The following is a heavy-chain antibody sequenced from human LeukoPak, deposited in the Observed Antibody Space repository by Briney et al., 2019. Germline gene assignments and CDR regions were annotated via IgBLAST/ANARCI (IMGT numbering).Heavy chain of an antibody. CDR1: GFTFSNYG. V-gene: IGHV3-23*01. D-gene: IGHD3-10*01. J-gene: IGHJ3*02. CDR2: ITDSGGST. Sequence: GGTLRLSCAASGFTFSNYGMSWVRQAPGKGLEWVSVITDSGGSTYYADSVKGRFTISRDNSENKLFLQMNSLRAEDTAVYYCARGGFGPSDALDIWGQGTMVTVSS. CDR3: ARGGFGPSDALDI.